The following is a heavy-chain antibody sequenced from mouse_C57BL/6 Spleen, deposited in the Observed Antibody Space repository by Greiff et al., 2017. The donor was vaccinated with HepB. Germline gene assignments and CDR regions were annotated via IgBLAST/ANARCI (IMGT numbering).Heavy chain of an antibody. CDR3: ARSWSYAMDY. V-gene: IGHV1-61*01. Sequence: QVQLQQPGAELVRPGSSVKLSCKASGYTFTSYRMDWVKQRPGQGLEWIGNIYPSDSETHYNQKFKDKATLTVDKSSSTAYMQLSSLTSEDSAVYYCARSWSYAMDYWGHGTSVTVSS. CDR2: IYPSDSET. CDR1: GYTFTSYR. D-gene: IGHD1-1*02. J-gene: IGHJ4*01.